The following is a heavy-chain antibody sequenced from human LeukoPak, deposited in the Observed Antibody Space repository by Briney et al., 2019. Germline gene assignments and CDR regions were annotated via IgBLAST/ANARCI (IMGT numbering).Heavy chain of an antibody. V-gene: IGHV4-39*01. D-gene: IGHD3-10*01. Sequence: SETLSLTCTVSGGSISSSSYYWGWIRQPPGKGLEWIGSIYYSGSTYYNPSLKSRVTISVDTSKNQFSLKPSSVTAADTAVYYCARPGLLWFGEEGAFDIWGQGTMVTVSS. J-gene: IGHJ3*02. CDR3: ARPGLLWFGEEGAFDI. CDR2: IYYSGST. CDR1: GGSISSSSYY.